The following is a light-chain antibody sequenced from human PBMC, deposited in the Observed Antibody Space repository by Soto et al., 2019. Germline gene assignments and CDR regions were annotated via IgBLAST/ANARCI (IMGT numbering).Light chain of an antibody. J-gene: IGKJ1*01. CDR2: GAS. V-gene: IGKV3-20*01. CDR3: QQYGSSRT. CDR1: QSVSSSY. Sequence: VFRQSPGTLSLSPWERATLSCRASQSVSSSYLAWYQQKPGQAPRLLIHGASSRATGIPDRFSGSGSGTDFTLTISRLEPEDFAVYYCQQYGSSRTFGQGTKVDIK.